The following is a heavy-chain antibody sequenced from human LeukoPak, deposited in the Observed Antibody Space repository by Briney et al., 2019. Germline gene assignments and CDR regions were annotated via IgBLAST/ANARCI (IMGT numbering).Heavy chain of an antibody. V-gene: IGHV6-1*01. CDR3: ARLKVTLVRGIIYDYYGLDV. J-gene: IGHJ6*02. Sequence: SQTLSLTCAIPGDSVSSNSAAWTWIRQSPSRGLEWLGRTYYKSKWYDDYAVSVRSRIIINPDTSRNQFSLQLRSVTPEDTAVYFCARLKVTLVRGIIYDYYGLDVWGQGTPVSVSS. CDR2: TYYKSKWYD. D-gene: IGHD3-10*01. CDR1: GDSVSSNSAA.